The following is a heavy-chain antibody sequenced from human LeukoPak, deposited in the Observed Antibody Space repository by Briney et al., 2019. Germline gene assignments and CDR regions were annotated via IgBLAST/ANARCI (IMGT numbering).Heavy chain of an antibody. J-gene: IGHJ4*02. CDR2: ISGSGGST. D-gene: IGHD6-19*01. CDR3: AKVMRGIAVAGTSDY. Sequence: GGSLRLSCAASGFTFSSYAMSWVRQAPGRGLEWVSAISGSGGSTYYADSVKGRFTISRDNSKNTLYLQMNSLRAEDTAVYYCAKVMRGIAVAGTSDYWGRGTLVTVSS. V-gene: IGHV3-23*01. CDR1: GFTFSSYA.